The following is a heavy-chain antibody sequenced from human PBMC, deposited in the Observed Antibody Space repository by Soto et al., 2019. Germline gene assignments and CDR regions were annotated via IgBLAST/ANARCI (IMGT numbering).Heavy chain of an antibody. D-gene: IGHD1-7*01. Sequence: PSETLSLTCTVSGGSISSGDYYWSWIRQPPGKGLEWIGYIYYSGSTYYNPSLKSRVTISIDTSKNQFSLKLSSVTAADTAVYYCARAGFSATGTMDDDYWGQGTLVTVSS. V-gene: IGHV4-30-4*01. J-gene: IGHJ4*02. CDR2: IYYSGST. CDR3: ARAGFSATGTMDDDY. CDR1: GGSISSGDYY.